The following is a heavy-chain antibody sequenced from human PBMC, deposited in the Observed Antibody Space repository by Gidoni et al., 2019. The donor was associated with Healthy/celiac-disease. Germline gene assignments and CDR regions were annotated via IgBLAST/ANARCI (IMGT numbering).Heavy chain of an antibody. CDR3: ARLPYGDTNGPDYYYYGMDV. Sequence: QVQLQASGPGLVKPSETLSLTCPVSGGSISSYYWSWIRQPPGKGLEWIGYIYYSGSTNYNPSIKSRVTISVDTSKNQFSRKLSSVTAADKAVYYCARLPYGDTNGPDYYYYGMDVWGQGTTVTVSS. D-gene: IGHD3-10*01. J-gene: IGHJ6*01. V-gene: IGHV4-59*08. CDR1: GGSISSYY. CDR2: IYYSGST.